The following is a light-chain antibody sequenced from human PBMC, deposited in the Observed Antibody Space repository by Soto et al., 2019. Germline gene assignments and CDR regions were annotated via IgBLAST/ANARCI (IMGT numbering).Light chain of an antibody. CDR1: QSISNS. CDR3: QQYNNWPPRT. CDR2: GAS. V-gene: IGKV3-15*01. J-gene: IGKJ2*01. Sequence: EIVMTQSPASLSASPGETATLSCRASQSISNSLAWYQQKPGQAPSLLIYGASTRATGIPARFSGSGSGTEFTLTISSLQSEDSALYYCQQYNNWPPRTFGQGTKVDIK.